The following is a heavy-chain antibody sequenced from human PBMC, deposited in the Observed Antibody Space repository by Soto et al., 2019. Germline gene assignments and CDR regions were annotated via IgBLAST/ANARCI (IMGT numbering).Heavy chain of an antibody. CDR3: ARDFCPVPNCYDL. CDR2: IYSGGST. D-gene: IGHD3-3*01. J-gene: IGHJ4*02. CDR1: GFTVSSNY. V-gene: IGHV3-53*01. Sequence: GGSLRLSCAASGFTVSSNYMSWVRQAPGKGLEWVSVIYSGGSTYYADSVKGRFTISRDNSKNTLYLQMNSLRAEDTAVYYCARDFCPVPNCYDLWGQGVLVTVSS.